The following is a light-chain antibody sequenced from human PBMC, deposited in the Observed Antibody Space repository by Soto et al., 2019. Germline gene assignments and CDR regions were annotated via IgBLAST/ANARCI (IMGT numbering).Light chain of an antibody. V-gene: IGKV3-20*01. J-gene: IGKJ5*01. CDR2: DAS. CDR1: QTVSSSF. CDR3: QQYGSSPT. Sequence: EVVLTQSPGTLSLSPGERATLSFRTSQTVSSSFLAWYQQTPGQAPRLLIYDASIRATDIPDRFTGSGSGTDFTLTISRLEPEDFAVYYCQQYGSSPTFGQGTRLEIK.